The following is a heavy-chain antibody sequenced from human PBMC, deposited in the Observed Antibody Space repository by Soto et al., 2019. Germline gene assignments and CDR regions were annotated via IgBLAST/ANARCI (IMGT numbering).Heavy chain of an antibody. J-gene: IGHJ6*02. Sequence: SETLSLTCAVSGGSISSSNWWSWVRQPPGKGLEWIGEIYHSGSTNYNPSLKSRVTISVDKSKNQFSLKLSSVTAADTAVYYCARETTTVTRYYYYGMDVWGQGTTVTVSS. D-gene: IGHD4-17*01. CDR3: ARETTTVTRYYYYGMDV. CDR1: GGSISSSNW. V-gene: IGHV4-4*02. CDR2: IYHSGST.